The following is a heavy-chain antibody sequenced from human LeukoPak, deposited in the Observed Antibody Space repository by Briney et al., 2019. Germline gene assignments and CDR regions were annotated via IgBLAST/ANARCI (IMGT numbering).Heavy chain of an antibody. D-gene: IGHD3-22*01. CDR3: ARTQNYYDSSGYCPWDY. CDR2: IKQDGSEK. V-gene: IGHV3-7*01. Sequence: EGSLRLSCAASGFTFSSYWMSWVRQAPGKGPEWVANIKQDGSEKYYVDSVKGRFTISRDNAKNSLYLQMNSLRAEDTAVYYCARTQNYYDSSGYCPWDYWGQGTLVTVSS. CDR1: GFTFSSYW. J-gene: IGHJ4*02.